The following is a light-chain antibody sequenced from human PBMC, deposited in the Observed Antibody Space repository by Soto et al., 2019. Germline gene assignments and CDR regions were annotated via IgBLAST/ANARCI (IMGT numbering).Light chain of an antibody. CDR2: GAF. CDR3: QQYNNWPQA. J-gene: IGKJ1*01. V-gene: IGKV3D-15*01. Sequence: EIVLTQSPATLSLSPGERATLSCRASPSVPNFLAWYPQKPGHAPRLTIYGAFNRATGIPARFSGSGSGTEFTLTISSLQSEDFAEYHCQQYNNWPQAVGQGTRV. CDR1: PSVPNF.